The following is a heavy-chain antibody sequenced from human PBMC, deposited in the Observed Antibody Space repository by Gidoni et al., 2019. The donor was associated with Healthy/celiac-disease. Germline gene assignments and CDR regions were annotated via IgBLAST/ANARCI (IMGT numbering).Heavy chain of an antibody. Sequence: QVQLVQSGAEVKQPGASGKVPCKASGYTFPSYDINWVRQAAGQGLEWMGWMNHNSGNTGYAQKFQRRVTLTRNTSISTAYMKLSSLRSEDTAVYYCASGYYDSSGYYFAWGFDPWGQGPLVTVSS. J-gene: IGHJ5*02. V-gene: IGHV1-8*01. CDR2: MNHNSGNT. D-gene: IGHD3-22*01. CDR3: ASGYYDSSGYYFAWGFDP. CDR1: GYTFPSYD.